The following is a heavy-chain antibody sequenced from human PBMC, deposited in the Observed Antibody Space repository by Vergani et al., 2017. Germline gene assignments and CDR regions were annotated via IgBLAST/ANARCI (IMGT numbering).Heavy chain of an antibody. J-gene: IGHJ4*02. V-gene: IGHV1-69*09. D-gene: IGHD3-9*01. CDR2: IIPILGIA. CDR1: GGTFSSYT. CDR3: ASNIRYPNQNDY. Sequence: QVQLVPSGAEVKKPVSSVKVSCKASGGTFSSYTISWVRQAPGQGLEWMGRIIPILGIANYAQKVQGRVTITADKSTSTAYMELSSLRSEDTAVYYCASNIRYPNQNDYWGQGTLVTVSS.